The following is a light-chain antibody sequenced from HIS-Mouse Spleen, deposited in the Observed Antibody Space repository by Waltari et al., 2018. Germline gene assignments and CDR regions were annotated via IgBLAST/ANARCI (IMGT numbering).Light chain of an antibody. Sequence: EIVLTQSPATLSLSPGEIATLSCRASQSVSSYLAWYQQKPGQAPRLLIYDASNRATGIPARFSGSGSGTDFTLTISSLEPEDFAVYYCQQRSNWLTFGGGT. J-gene: IGKJ4*01. CDR3: QQRSNWLT. CDR2: DAS. CDR1: QSVSSY. V-gene: IGKV3-11*01.